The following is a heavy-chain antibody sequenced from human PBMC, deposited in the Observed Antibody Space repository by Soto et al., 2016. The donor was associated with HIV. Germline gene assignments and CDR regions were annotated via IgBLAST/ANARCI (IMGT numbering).Heavy chain of an antibody. Sequence: QVHLQQWGAGLLKPSETLSLRCAVYGGSFSDYYWNWIRQPPGKGLEWIGEINHSGSTNYNPSLKSRVAISLDTSKNQFSLKLSSVTAADTAVYYCARLYKVGVVRNKLISWGQG. CDR1: GGSFSDYY. CDR2: INHSGST. CDR3: ARLYKVGVVRNKLIS. D-gene: IGHD3-3*01. V-gene: IGHV4-34*02. J-gene: IGHJ3*01.